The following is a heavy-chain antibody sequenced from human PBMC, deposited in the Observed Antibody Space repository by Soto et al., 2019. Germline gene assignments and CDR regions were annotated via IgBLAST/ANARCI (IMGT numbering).Heavy chain of an antibody. CDR3: SAERPDIGVGWWV. CDR2: IVVASGQT. J-gene: IGHJ6*02. Sequence: SVKVSCKASGSGFIRSGIQWVRQAHGQRLEWIGWIVVASGQTNYAQNVRGRVAITRDTSTATAYIELTGLTSEDTAVYFCSAERPDIGVGWWVWGQGTTVTVSS. V-gene: IGHV1-58*02. D-gene: IGHD2-15*01. CDR1: GSGFIRSG.